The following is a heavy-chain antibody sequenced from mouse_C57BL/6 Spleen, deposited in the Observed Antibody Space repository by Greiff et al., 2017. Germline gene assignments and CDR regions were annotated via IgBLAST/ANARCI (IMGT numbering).Heavy chain of an antibody. J-gene: IGHJ3*01. D-gene: IGHD1-1*01. CDR1: GYTFTSYW. CDR2: INPSNGGT. Sequence: QVQLQQSGTELVKPGASVKLSCKASGYTFTSYWMHWVKQRPGQGLEWIGNINPSNGGTNYNEKFKSKATLTVDKSSSTAYMQLSSLTSEDSAVYYCAREDYYGRPAWFAYWGQGTLVTVSA. V-gene: IGHV1-53*01. CDR3: AREDYYGRPAWFAY.